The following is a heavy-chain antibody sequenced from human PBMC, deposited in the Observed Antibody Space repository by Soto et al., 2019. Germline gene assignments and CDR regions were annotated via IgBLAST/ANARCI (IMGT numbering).Heavy chain of an antibody. D-gene: IGHD6-13*01. CDR1: GYSISSGYY. CDR2: IYHSGST. J-gene: IGHJ6*02. V-gene: IGHV4-38-2*01. CDR3: ARAGDSSSWTRYYYYGMDV. Sequence: SETLSLTCAVSGYSISSGYYWGWIRQPPGKGLEWIGSIYHSGSTYYNPSLKSRVTISVDTSKNQFSLKLSSVTAAETAVYYCARAGDSSSWTRYYYYGMDVWGQGTTVTVSS.